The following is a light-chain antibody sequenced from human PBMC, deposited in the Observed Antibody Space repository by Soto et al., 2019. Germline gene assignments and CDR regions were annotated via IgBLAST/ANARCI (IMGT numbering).Light chain of an antibody. CDR1: QSVSSN. CDR2: GAS. Sequence: EVGMSQSPSTLSVSTGERATLSCRASQSVSSNLAWYQQKPGQAPRLLIYGASTRATGIPARFSGSASGTDFTLTISSLQPEDFATYYCQQSYTTPWTFAQGTKVAIK. CDR3: QQSYTTPWT. J-gene: IGKJ1*01. V-gene: IGKV3-15*01.